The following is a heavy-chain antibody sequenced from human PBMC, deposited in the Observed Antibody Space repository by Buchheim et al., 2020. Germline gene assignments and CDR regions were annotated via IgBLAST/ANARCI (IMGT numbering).Heavy chain of an antibody. Sequence: QVQLVESGGGVVQPGRSLRLSCAASGFTFSSYGMHWVRQAPGKGLEWVAVISYDGSNKYYADSVKGRFTISRDNSKNKLYLQMNSLRAEDTAVYYCAKDATSVGATSFGDFDYWGQGTL. D-gene: IGHD1-26*01. CDR2: ISYDGSNK. CDR3: AKDATSVGATSFGDFDY. J-gene: IGHJ4*02. V-gene: IGHV3-30*18. CDR1: GFTFSSYG.